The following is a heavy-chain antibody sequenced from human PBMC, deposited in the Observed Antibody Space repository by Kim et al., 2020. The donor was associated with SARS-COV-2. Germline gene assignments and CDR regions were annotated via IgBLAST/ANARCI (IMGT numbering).Heavy chain of an antibody. CDR2: ISYDGSNK. CDR3: AKGRKEMAGKLVVYAIWGYAIDY. D-gene: IGHD2-8*02. V-gene: IGHV3-30*18. Sequence: GGSLRLSCAASGFTFSSYGMHWVRQAPGKGLEWVAVISYDGSNKYYADSVKGRFTISRDNSKNTLYLQMNSLRAEDTAVYYCAKGRKEMAGKLVVYAIWGYAIDYWDQGTLVTVSS. CDR1: GFTFSSYG. J-gene: IGHJ4*02.